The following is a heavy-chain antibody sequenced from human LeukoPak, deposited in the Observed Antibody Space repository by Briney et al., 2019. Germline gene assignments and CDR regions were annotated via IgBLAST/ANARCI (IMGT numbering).Heavy chain of an antibody. J-gene: IGHJ4*02. CDR1: GFTFSNYA. V-gene: IGHV3-64D*06. CDR2: ISSNGGGT. CDR3: VHSNGYLGY. Sequence: GGSLRLSCSSSGFTFSNYAMHWVRQAPGKGLEYVSAISSNGGGTYYADSVKGRFTISRDNSKNTLYLQMSSLRDEDTAVYYCVHSNGYLGYWGQGTLVTVYS. D-gene: IGHD3-22*01.